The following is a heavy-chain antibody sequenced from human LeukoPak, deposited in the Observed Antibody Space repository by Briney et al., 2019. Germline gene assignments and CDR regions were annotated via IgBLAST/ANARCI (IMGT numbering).Heavy chain of an antibody. V-gene: IGHV4-59*08. D-gene: IGHD1-26*01. CDR3: ARHGGCYTFDY. J-gene: IGHJ4*02. Sequence: PAETLSLTCTVSGGSISGYYWSWIRQPPGKGLEWIGFISYSGGTNYNPSLKSRVTISVDTSKNQFSLKLNSVTAADTAVYYCARHGGCYTFDYWGRETLGTVSS. CDR2: ISYSGGT. CDR1: GGSISGYY.